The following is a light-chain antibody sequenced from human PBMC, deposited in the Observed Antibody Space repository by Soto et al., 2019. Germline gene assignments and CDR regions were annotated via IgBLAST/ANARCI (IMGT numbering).Light chain of an antibody. CDR1: NNDIGVYNF. Sequence: QSVLTQPRSVSGSPGQSVTISCTGTNNDIGVYNFVSWYQQHPGKAPKLIIYDVTARPSGVPDRFSGSKSGTTASLTISGLQGEDEGDYYCCSYAGSHTFFGGGTQLTVL. CDR3: CSYAGSHTF. J-gene: IGLJ2*01. V-gene: IGLV2-11*01. CDR2: DVT.